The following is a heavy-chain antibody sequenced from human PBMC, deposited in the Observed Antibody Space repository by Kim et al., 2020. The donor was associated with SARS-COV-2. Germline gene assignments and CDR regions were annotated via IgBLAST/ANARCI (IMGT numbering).Heavy chain of an antibody. CDR3: ARAHCSSTSCEQDYYYYGMDV. CDR2: INPNSGGT. J-gene: IGHJ6*02. CDR1: GYTFTGYY. Sequence: ASVKVSCKASGYTFTGYYMHWVRQAPGQGLEWMGWINPNSGGTNYAQKFQGRVTMTRDTSISTAYMELSRLRSDDTAVYYCARAHCSSTSCEQDYYYYGMDVWGQGTTVTVSS. V-gene: IGHV1-2*02. D-gene: IGHD2-2*01.